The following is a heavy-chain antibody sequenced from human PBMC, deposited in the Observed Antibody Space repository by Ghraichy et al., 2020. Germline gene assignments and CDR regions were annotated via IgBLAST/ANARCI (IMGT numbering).Heavy chain of an antibody. J-gene: IGHJ6*02. D-gene: IGHD4-17*01. Sequence: ASVKVSCKASGYTFTSYGISWVRQAPGQGLEWMGWISAYNGNTNSAQKLQARVTMTTDPSTSTAYMELRSLRSDDTAVYYCARDPFRANTVTTFRYGMDVWGQGTTVTVSS. CDR1: GYTFTSYG. V-gene: IGHV1-18*01. CDR3: ARDPFRANTVTTFRYGMDV. CDR2: ISAYNGNT.